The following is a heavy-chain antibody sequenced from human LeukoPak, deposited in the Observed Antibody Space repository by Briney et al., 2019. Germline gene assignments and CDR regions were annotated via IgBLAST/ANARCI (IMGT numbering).Heavy chain of an antibody. CDR3: ACPGGYSSQRGMDV. Sequence: SVKVSCKASGGTFSSYAISWVRQAPGQGLEWMGRIIPILGIANYAQKFQGRVTITADKSTSTAYMELSSLRSEDTAVYYCACPGGYSSQRGMDVWGQGTTVTVSS. CDR2: IIPILGIA. V-gene: IGHV1-69*04. CDR1: GGTFSSYA. D-gene: IGHD6-19*01. J-gene: IGHJ6*02.